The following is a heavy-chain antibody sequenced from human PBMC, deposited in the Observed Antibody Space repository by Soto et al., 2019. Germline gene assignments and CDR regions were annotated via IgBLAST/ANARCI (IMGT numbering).Heavy chain of an antibody. J-gene: IGHJ5*02. CDR2: VSGYNGDA. D-gene: IGHD3-3*01. CDR1: GYIFTSYG. Sequence: QVQLVQSGAEVKKPGASVKVSCKASGYIFTSYGINWVRQAPGQGLEWVGWVSGYNGDAYYAQNFQGRVTMTKDSGETTAYMELRSLTSDDTAVYYCARGKYDDFFAPWGQGTLVTVTS. CDR3: ARGKYDDFFAP. V-gene: IGHV1-18*04.